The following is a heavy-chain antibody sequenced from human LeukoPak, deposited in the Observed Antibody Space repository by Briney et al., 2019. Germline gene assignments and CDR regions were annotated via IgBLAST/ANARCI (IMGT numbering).Heavy chain of an antibody. CDR3: AKDIGYGDYAVDY. CDR2: ISWNSGSI. CDR1: GFTFDDYA. Sequence: PGGSLRLSCAASGFTFDDYAMHWVWQAPGKGLEWVSGISWNSGSIGYADSVKGRFTISRDNAKNSLYLQMNSLRAEDTALYYCAKDIGYGDYAVDYWGQGTLVTVSS. J-gene: IGHJ4*02. V-gene: IGHV3-9*01. D-gene: IGHD4-17*01.